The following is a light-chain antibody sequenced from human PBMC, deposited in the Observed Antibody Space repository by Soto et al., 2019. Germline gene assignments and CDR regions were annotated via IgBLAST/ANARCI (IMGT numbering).Light chain of an antibody. CDR1: QSVSNNY. V-gene: IGKV3-20*01. Sequence: EIVLTQSPGTLSLSPGERVTLSCRASQSVSNNYLAWYQHKPGQAPRLIIYGASARATGIPDRFSGSGSGTDFTLTISRLEPEDFAVYYCQHYSSSLYTFCQGTKLEIK. J-gene: IGKJ2*01. CDR2: GAS. CDR3: QHYSSSLYT.